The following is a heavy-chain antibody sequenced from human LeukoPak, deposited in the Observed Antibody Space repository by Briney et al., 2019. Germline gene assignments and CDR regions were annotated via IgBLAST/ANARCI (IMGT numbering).Heavy chain of an antibody. CDR1: DESISSYY. CDR2: MYTSGSP. Sequence: PSETLSLTCTVSDESISSYYCSWIRQPAEKGLEWIGRMYTSGSPNYNPSLRSRGTMSLDTSKNQFFLRLSSVTAADTAVYYCARVGHRADSLFDYWGQGTLVTVSS. V-gene: IGHV4-4*07. J-gene: IGHJ4*02. D-gene: IGHD2-15*01. CDR3: ARVGHRADSLFDY.